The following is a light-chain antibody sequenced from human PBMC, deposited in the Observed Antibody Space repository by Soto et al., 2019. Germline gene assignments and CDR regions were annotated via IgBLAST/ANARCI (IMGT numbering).Light chain of an antibody. CDR3: QQYNDWPRWT. J-gene: IGKJ1*01. Sequence: IVMTQSPATLSVSPGERSTLSCRTSQSVNSDLAWYQQKPGQPPRLLIYGASNRALGVPARFSGSGSGTEFTLSISSLQSEDFAIYYCQQYNDWPRWTFGQGTKVDI. CDR2: GAS. V-gene: IGKV3-15*01. CDR1: QSVNSD.